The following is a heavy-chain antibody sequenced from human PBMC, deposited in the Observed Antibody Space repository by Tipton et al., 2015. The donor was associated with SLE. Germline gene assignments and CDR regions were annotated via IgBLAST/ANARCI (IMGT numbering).Heavy chain of an antibody. CDR2: IRSKVYSGTT. CDR3: SRESGLGATFDH. J-gene: IGHJ4*02. Sequence: SLRLSCTASGFTFGDYAMSWFRQAPGRGLEWVSFIRSKVYSGTTDYAASAKGRFTISRDDSKNIAYLQMNSLKTEDTAVYYCSRESGLGATFDHWGQGTLVTVSS. CDR1: GFTFGDYA. V-gene: IGHV3-49*03. D-gene: IGHD1-26*01.